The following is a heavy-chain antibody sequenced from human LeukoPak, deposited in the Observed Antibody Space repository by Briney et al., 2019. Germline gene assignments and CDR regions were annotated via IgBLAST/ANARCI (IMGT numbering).Heavy chain of an antibody. J-gene: IGHJ4*02. D-gene: IGHD2-2*01. V-gene: IGHV4-39*01. Sequence: PSETLSLTCTVSGGSISSSSYYWGWIRQPPGKGLEWIGSIYYSGSTYYNPSLKGRVTISVDTSKNQFSLKLSSVTAADTAVYYCARQLGYCSSTSCYADKVDYWGQGTLVTVSS. CDR2: IYYSGST. CDR3: ARQLGYCSSTSCYADKVDY. CDR1: GGSISSSSYY.